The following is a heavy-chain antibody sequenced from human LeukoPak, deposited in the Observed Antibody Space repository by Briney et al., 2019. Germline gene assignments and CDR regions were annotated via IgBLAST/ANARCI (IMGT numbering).Heavy chain of an antibody. V-gene: IGHV5-51*01. D-gene: IGHD5-12*01. Sequence: GESLKISCKGSGYSFTSYWIGWVRQLPGKGLEWMGIIHPGDSDTIYSPSFQGQVTISADKSINTAYLQWSSLKASDTAMYYCARHEYSGYEDALDIWGQGTMVTVSS. J-gene: IGHJ3*02. CDR2: IHPGDSDT. CDR1: GYSFTSYW. CDR3: ARHEYSGYEDALDI.